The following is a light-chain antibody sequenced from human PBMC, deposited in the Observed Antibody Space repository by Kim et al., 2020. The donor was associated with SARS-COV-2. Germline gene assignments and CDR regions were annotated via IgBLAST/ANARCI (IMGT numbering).Light chain of an antibody. V-gene: IGLV3-21*04. CDR3: QVWDSNSDRRV. CDR2: YDS. J-gene: IGLJ2*01. Sequence: SYELTQPPSVSVAPGKTATITCGGNNIGSKNVNWYRQKPGQAPVLVIYYDSDRPSGVPERFSGSNSGNTATLTISRVEAGDEADYYCQVWDSNSDRRVFG. CDR1: NIGSKN.